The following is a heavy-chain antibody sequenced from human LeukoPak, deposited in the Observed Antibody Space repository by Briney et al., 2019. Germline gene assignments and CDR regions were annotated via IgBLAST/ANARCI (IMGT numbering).Heavy chain of an antibody. CDR2: INQDGSEK. J-gene: IGHJ6*03. V-gene: IGHV3-7*01. CDR3: ARGSYYKDV. Sequence: PGGSLRLSCAASGFTFNTFWMPWFRKAPGKGLEWVANINQDGSEKYYVDSVKGRFTISRDNAKNSLYLQVNSLRAEDTAVYYCARGSYYKDVWGKGTTVTVAS. CDR1: GFTFNTFW.